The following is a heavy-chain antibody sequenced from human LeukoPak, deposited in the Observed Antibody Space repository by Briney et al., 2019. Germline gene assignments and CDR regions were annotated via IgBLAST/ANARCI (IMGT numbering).Heavy chain of an antibody. Sequence: SQTLSLTCTVSGGSISSGDYYWSRIRQPPGKGLEWIGYMYYTGSTYYNPSLKSRVTISVDTSKNQFSLKLSSVTAADTAVYYCARHLYPRDYFDYWGQGTLVTVSS. V-gene: IGHV4-30-4*08. CDR3: ARHLYPRDYFDY. J-gene: IGHJ4*02. CDR1: GGSISSGDYY. CDR2: MYYTGST. D-gene: IGHD2-2*01.